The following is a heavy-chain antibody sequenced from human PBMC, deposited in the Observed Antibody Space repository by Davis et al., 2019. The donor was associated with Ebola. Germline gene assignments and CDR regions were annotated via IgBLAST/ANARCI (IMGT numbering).Heavy chain of an antibody. CDR3: ARDAYYDSSGYSWYYGMDV. CDR1: GGTFSSYA. Sequence: ASVKVSCKASGGTFSSYAISWVRQAPGQGLEWMGWINPNSGGTNYAQKFQGWVTMTRDTSISTAYMELSRLRSDDTAVYYCARDAYYDSSGYSWYYGMDVWGQGTTVTVSS. J-gene: IGHJ6*02. CDR2: INPNSGGT. D-gene: IGHD3-22*01. V-gene: IGHV1-2*04.